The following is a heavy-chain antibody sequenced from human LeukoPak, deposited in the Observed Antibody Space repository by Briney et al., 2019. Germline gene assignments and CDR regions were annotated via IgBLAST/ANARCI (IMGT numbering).Heavy chain of an antibody. CDR3: ARGSGTKGGDRWFDP. Sequence: GGSLRLSCAASGFTFSSYGMHWVRQAPGKGLEWVAVIWYDGSNKYYADSVKGRFTISRDNSKNTLYLQMNSLRAEDTAVYYCARGSGTKGGDRWFDPWGQGTPVTVSS. CDR2: IWYDGSNK. D-gene: IGHD3-3*01. CDR1: GFTFSSYG. J-gene: IGHJ5*02. V-gene: IGHV3-33*01.